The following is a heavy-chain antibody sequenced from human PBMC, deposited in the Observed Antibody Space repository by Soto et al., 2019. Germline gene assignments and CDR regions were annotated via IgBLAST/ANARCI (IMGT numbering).Heavy chain of an antibody. CDR2: IYHSGST. D-gene: IGHD1-26*01. V-gene: IGHV4-4*02. J-gene: IGHJ5*02. Sequence: QVQLQESGPGLVKPSGTLSLTCAVSGGSISSSNWWSWVRQPPGKGLEWIGEIYHSGSTNYNPSLKSRVTVSVDKSQNQFSRELRSVAAADTAVYYCARDGPAEVGATANWFDPWGQGTLVTVSS. CDR1: GGSISSSNW. CDR3: ARDGPAEVGATANWFDP.